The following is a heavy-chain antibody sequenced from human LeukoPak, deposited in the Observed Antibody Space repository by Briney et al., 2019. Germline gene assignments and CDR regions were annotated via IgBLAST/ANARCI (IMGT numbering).Heavy chain of an antibody. Sequence: GASVKVSCKASGYTFTGYYMHWVRQAPGQGLEWMGIINPSGGSTSYAQKFQGRVTMTRDTSTSTVYMELSSLRSEDTAVYYCAVLWFGELFESGHLAFDPWGQGTLVTVSS. J-gene: IGHJ5*02. D-gene: IGHD3-10*01. CDR2: INPSGGST. CDR1: GYTFTGYY. CDR3: AVLWFGELFESGHLAFDP. V-gene: IGHV1-46*01.